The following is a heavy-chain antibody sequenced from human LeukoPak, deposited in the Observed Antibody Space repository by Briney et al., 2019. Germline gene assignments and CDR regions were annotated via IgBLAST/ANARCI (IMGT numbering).Heavy chain of an antibody. CDR1: GFTFSSYA. J-gene: IGHJ4*02. CDR3: VKGYSSGWYYFDC. Sequence: GALILSCSASGFTFSSYAMHWVRPAPRKGLEYVSAISSNGGTTYYADSVKGRFTISRDSSKNTLYLQMSSLRREDTAVYYCVKGYSSGWYYFDCWGQGTLVTVSS. CDR2: ISSNGGTT. D-gene: IGHD6-19*01. V-gene: IGHV3-64D*09.